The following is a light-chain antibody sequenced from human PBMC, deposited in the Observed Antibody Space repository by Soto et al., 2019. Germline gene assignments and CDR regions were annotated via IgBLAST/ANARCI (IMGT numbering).Light chain of an antibody. V-gene: IGKV3-11*01. CDR1: QSVSSY. CDR3: QQRSNWPQIT. Sequence: EIVLTQSPATLSVSPGERATRSCRASQSVSSYLAWYQQKPGQAPRLLIYDASNRATGIPARFSGSGSGTDFTLTISSLEPEDFAVYYCQQRSNWPQITFGQGTRLEI. J-gene: IGKJ5*01. CDR2: DAS.